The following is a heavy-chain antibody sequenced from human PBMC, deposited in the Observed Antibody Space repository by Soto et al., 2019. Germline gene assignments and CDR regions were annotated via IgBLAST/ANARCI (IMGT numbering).Heavy chain of an antibody. Sequence: PSQPRSLTCAVSGGSVSSSSAAWNLIRHSRSRGLEWLGRTYYRSKWYNAYAISVENRITINPDQSKNQFSLQLNSVTPEDTAIYYWATGTNTYASVSPSYGMDDWAQATTDNVSS. CDR2: TYYRSKWYN. CDR3: ATGTNTYASVSPSYGMDD. D-gene: IGHD3-10*01. V-gene: IGHV6-1*01. CDR1: GGSVSSSSAA. J-gene: IGHJ6*02.